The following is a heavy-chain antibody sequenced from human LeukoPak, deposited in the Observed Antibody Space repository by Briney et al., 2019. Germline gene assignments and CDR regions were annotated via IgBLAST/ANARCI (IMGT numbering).Heavy chain of an antibody. CDR1: GFTFSIAW. D-gene: IGHD3-3*01. V-gene: IGHV3-15*01. Sequence: GGSLRPSCAASGFTFSIAWMSWVRQAPGKGLEWVGRIKSRGDGETRDYAAPVKDRFIISRDDPKNTLYLQMNSLRTEDTAIYYCAAVGEWLSNAFNTWGQGTMVTVSA. J-gene: IGHJ3*02. CDR3: AAVGEWLSNAFNT. CDR2: IKSRGDGETR.